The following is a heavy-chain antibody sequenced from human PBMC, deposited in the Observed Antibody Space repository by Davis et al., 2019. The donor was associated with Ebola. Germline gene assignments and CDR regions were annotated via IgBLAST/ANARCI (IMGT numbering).Heavy chain of an antibody. CDR3: ARGFGVAGITWFDP. CDR1: GGSISSSNW. J-gene: IGHJ5*02. Sequence: MPSETLSLTCAVSGGSISSSNWWSWVRQPPGKGLEWIGEIYHSGSTNYNPSLKSRATISVDKSKNQFSLKLSSVTAADTAVYYCARGFGVAGITWFDPWGQGTLVTVSS. V-gene: IGHV4-4*02. D-gene: IGHD3-3*01. CDR2: IYHSGST.